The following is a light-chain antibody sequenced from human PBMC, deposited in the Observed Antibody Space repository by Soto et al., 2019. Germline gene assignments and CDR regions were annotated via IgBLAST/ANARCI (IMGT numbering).Light chain of an antibody. J-gene: IGLJ1*01. V-gene: IGLV2-8*01. CDR3: SSFADSSARDYV. CDR2: EVV. Sequence: QSALTQPPSASGSPGQSVTISCTGTKSDIGVYDFVSWYQHHPGKAPRLIIYEVVQRPSGVPDRFSGSKSGNTASLAISGLQADDESDYYCSSFADSSARDYVFGGGTKLTVL. CDR1: KSDIGVYDF.